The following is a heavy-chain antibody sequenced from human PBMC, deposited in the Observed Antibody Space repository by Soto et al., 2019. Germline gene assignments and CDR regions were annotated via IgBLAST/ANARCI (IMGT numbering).Heavy chain of an antibody. CDR2: VYYTGTT. CDR3: AGASRTPNLMDF. CDR1: GGSMNTYY. V-gene: IGHV4-59*01. J-gene: IGHJ6*02. Sequence: SVTLSLTCNVSGGSMNTYYWTWIRKPPGKGLEWIGYVYYTGTTNYKPSLKTRVTISVDTSKNQFSLKLTSVTAADTAMYYCAGASRTPNLMDFCG. D-gene: IGHD2-15*01.